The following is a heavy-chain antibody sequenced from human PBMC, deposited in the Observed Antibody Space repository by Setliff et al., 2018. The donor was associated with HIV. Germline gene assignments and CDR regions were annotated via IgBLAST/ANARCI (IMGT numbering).Heavy chain of an antibody. CDR2: IYYSGST. J-gene: IGHJ4*02. D-gene: IGHD5-12*01. CDR1: GGYISSSSYY. Sequence: SETLSLTCSVSGGYISSSSYYWGWIRQPPGKGLEWIGSIYYSGSTYYNPSLKSRVTISVDTSKNQFSLKVSSVIAADTAVYFCARGFRDNSGWTGYFDYWGQGTLVTVSS. CDR3: ARGFRDNSGWTGYFDY. V-gene: IGHV4-39*07.